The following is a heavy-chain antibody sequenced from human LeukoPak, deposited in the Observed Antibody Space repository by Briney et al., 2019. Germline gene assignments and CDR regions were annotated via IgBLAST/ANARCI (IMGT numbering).Heavy chain of an antibody. J-gene: IGHJ5*02. V-gene: IGHV4-34*01. CDR1: GRSFSGYY. Sequence: SETLSLTCAVYGRSFSGYYWTWIRQPPGEGLEWIGEIKHSGSTNYNPSLKSRVSTSLDTSKKQFSLNLCTVTAADTAVCYCARVEVDATAYNWFDPSGQGSLVTASS. CDR3: ARVEVDATAYNWFDP. CDR2: IKHSGST. D-gene: IGHD2-15*01.